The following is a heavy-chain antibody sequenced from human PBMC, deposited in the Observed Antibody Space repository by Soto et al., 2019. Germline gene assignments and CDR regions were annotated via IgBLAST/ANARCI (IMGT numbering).Heavy chain of an antibody. Sequence: QVQLVQSGAEVRKPGSSVKVSCKASGDTFDSYTLSWVRQAPGQGLEWMGRIIPILGITNYALRFQGRVTLTADMSTSTAHMELSGLSSAATAIYFCARESYYAVSSTGGSYWGQGTRVSVSS. D-gene: IGHD2-15*01. CDR1: GDTFDSYT. CDR3: ARESYYAVSSTGGSY. CDR2: IIPILGIT. J-gene: IGHJ4*02. V-gene: IGHV1-69*08.